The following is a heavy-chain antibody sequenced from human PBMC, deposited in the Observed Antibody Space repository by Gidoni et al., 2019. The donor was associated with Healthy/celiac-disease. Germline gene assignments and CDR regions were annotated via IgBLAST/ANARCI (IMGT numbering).Heavy chain of an antibody. CDR2: ISSSSSYI. D-gene: IGHD3-3*01. V-gene: IGHV3-21*01. CDR3: AGRDYDFWSGPPAVYYYYMDV. J-gene: IGHJ6*03. Sequence: EVQLVESGGGLVKPGGSLRLSCAASGFTFGIYSMNWVRQAPGEGLEWVSSISSSSSYIYYADSVKGRFTISRDNAKNSLYLQMNSLRAEDTAVYYCAGRDYDFWSGPPAVYYYYMDVWGKGTTVTVSS. CDR1: GFTFGIYS.